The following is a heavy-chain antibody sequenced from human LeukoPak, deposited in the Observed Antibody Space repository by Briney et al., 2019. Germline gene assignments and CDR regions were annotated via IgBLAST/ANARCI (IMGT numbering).Heavy chain of an antibody. V-gene: IGHV4-39*07. CDR3: ARDALLWFGEFYYFDY. J-gene: IGHJ4*02. CDR1: GGSISSSSYY. Sequence: SETLSLTCTVSGGSISSSSYYWGWIRQPPGKGLEWIGSIYYSGSTYYNPSLKSRVTISVDTSKNQFSLKLSSVTAADTAVYYCARDALLWFGEFYYFDYWGQGTLVTVSS. D-gene: IGHD3-10*01. CDR2: IYYSGST.